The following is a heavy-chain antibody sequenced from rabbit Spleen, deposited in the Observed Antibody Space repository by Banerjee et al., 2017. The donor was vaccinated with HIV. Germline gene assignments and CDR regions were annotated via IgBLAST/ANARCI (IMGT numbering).Heavy chain of an antibody. Sequence: QSLEESGGDLVKPGASLTLTCTASGFTLSSSWMCWVRQAPGKGLEWIACIYTGSGSTYYASCAKGRFTISKTSSTTVTLQMTSLTAADTATYFCARDATGANYYTYFKLWGPGTLVTVS. J-gene: IGHJ4*01. CDR2: IYTGSGST. D-gene: IGHD8-1*01. CDR3: ARDATGANYYTYFKL. V-gene: IGHV1S40*01. CDR1: GFTLSSSW.